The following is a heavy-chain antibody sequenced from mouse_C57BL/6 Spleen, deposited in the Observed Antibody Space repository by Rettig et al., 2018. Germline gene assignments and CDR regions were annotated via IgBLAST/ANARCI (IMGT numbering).Heavy chain of an antibody. CDR3: AREERSYYFDY. J-gene: IGHJ2*01. CDR2: GDT. V-gene: IGHV1-82*01. Sequence: GDTNYNGKFKGKATLTADKSSSTAYMQLSSLTSEDSAVYFCAREERSYYFDYWGQGTTLTVSS.